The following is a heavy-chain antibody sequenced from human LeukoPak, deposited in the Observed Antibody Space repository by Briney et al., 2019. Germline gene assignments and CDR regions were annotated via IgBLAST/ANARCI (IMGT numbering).Heavy chain of an antibody. V-gene: IGHV4-30-4*07. J-gene: IGHJ4*02. D-gene: IGHD3-16*02. CDR3: ARPAGFGGVIVD. CDR1: GGSISSGGYS. CDR2: IYYSGST. Sequence: SQTLSLTCAVSGGSISSGGYSWSWIRQPPGKGLEWIGYIYYSGSTNYNPSLKSRVTISVDTSKNQFSLRLSSVTAADTAVYYCARPAGFGGVIVDWGQGTLVTVSS.